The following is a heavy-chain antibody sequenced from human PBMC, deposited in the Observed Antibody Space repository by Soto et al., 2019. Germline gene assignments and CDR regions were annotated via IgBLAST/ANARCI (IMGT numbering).Heavy chain of an antibody. CDR2: IYYSGST. J-gene: IGHJ4*02. D-gene: IGHD2-15*01. Sequence: SETLSLTCTVSGGSISSSSYYWGWIRQPPGKGLEWIGSIYYSGSTNYNPSLKSRVTISVDTSKNQFSLKLSSVTAADTAVYYCARRYCSGGSCYRFWFDYWGQGTLVTVSS. CDR3: ARRYCSGGSCYRFWFDY. CDR1: GGSISSSSYY. V-gene: IGHV4-39*07.